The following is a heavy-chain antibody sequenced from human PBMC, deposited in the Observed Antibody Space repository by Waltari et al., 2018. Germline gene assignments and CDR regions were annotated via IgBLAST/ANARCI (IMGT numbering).Heavy chain of an antibody. CDR2: IYHSGST. D-gene: IGHD2-15*01. V-gene: IGHV4-38-2*02. CDR1: GYSISSGYY. CDR3: ARDIPTYCRGINCYSDY. Sequence: QVQLQESGPGLVKPSETLSLTCAVSGYSISSGYYWGWIRQPPGKGLEWIASIYHSGSTYYNPSLKSRVTISVDTSKNQFSLKLNSVTAADTAVYYCARDIPTYCRGINCYSDYWGQGTLVTVSS. J-gene: IGHJ4*02.